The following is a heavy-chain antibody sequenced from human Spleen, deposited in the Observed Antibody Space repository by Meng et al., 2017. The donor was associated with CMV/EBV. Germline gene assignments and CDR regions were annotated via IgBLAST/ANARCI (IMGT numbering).Heavy chain of an antibody. J-gene: IGHJ6*02. V-gene: IGHV3-48*04. CDR2: ISTAGGTT. D-gene: IGHD3-22*01. Sequence: GESLKISCAASGFSFVTYYMNWVRQAPGKGLEWVAYISTAGGTTYYADSVKGRFTISRDNAKNTLYLQMNSLRAEDTAVYYCAKVREYSYYYDSSGDDYGMDVWGQGTTVTVSS. CDR3: AKVREYSYYYDSSGDDYGMDV. CDR1: GFSFVTYY.